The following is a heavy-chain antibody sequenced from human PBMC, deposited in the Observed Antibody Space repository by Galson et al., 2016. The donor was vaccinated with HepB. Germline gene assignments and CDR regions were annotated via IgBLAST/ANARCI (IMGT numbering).Heavy chain of an antibody. Sequence: SGAEVKKSGESLKISCKGSGYSFTTYWIDWVRQMPGKGLEWMGTIYPGDSETRYSPSFQGKVAIPADKSVNTVHLHWTSLRASDTAMYFCARLSAKACDLWGQGKMVTVSS. CDR3: ARLSAKACDL. V-gene: IGHV5-51*01. J-gene: IGHJ3*01. CDR1: GYSFTTYW. D-gene: IGHD6-13*01. CDR2: IYPGDSET.